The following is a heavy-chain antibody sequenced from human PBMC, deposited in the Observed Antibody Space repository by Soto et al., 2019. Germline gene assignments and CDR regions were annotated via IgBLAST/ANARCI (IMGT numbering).Heavy chain of an antibody. Sequence: SSVKVSFKASGYAFTSYAMPWVRQAPGQRLEWMGWINAGNGNTKYSQKFQGRVTITRDTSASTAYMELSSLRSEDTAVYYCARSGGGDFFFDYWGQGTLVTVSS. V-gene: IGHV1-3*01. J-gene: IGHJ4*02. CDR2: INAGNGNT. CDR1: GYAFTSYA. CDR3: ARSGGGDFFFDY. D-gene: IGHD2-21*02.